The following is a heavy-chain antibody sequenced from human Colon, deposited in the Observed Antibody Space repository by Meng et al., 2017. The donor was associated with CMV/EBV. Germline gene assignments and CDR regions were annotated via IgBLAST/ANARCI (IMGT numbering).Heavy chain of an antibody. CDR2: ITRGADGT. V-gene: IGHV3-23*01. Sequence: GESLKISCAASGFTFSNYAMSWVRQAPGKGLEWVSTITRGADGTYYADSVKGRFSISRDNAKNTLYLEMNNLGANDTAVYYCAKDDWEGHDSWGQGTLVTVPQ. CDR1: GFTFSNYA. CDR3: AKDDWEGHDS. D-gene: IGHD3-9*01. J-gene: IGHJ5*01.